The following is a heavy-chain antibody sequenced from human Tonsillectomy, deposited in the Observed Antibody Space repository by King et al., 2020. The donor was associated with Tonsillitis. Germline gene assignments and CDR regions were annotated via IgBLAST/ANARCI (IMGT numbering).Heavy chain of an antibody. CDR3: ARPRPHYYDISGYGY. Sequence: QLVQSGAEVKKPGESLKISCKGSGYSFASYWIGWVRQMPGKGLEWMGIIYPGDSDTTYSPSFQGQVTISADKSISTAYLQWSSLKASDTAMYYCARPRPHYYDISGYGYWGQGTLVTVSS. CDR2: IYPGDSDT. D-gene: IGHD3-22*01. V-gene: IGHV5-51*01. CDR1: GYSFASYW. J-gene: IGHJ4*02.